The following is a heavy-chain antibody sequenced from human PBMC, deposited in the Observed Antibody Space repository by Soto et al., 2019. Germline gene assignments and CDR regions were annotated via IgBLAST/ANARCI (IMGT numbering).Heavy chain of an antibody. CDR2: IYYSGST. D-gene: IGHD3-10*01. CDR1: GGSISSGGYY. CDR3: ARARVVRGVIIGYFDY. J-gene: IGHJ4*02. Sequence: SETLSLTCTVSGGSISSGGYYWSWIRQHPGKGLEWIGYIYYSGSTYYNPSLKSRVTISVDTSKNQFSLKLSSVTAADTAVYYCARARVVRGVIIGYFDYWGQGTLVTVSS. V-gene: IGHV4-31*03.